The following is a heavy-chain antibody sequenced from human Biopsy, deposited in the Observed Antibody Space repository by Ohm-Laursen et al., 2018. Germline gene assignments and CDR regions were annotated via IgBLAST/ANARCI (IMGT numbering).Heavy chain of an antibody. D-gene: IGHD2-2*01. J-gene: IGHJ4*02. Sequence: SLRLSCAAPGFTFSSYGMHWVRQAPGKGLEWVAFIWYDGFNRYYADSVKGRFTISRDNSKNTLYLQMNSLRAEDTAVYFCARGGPHVRAGGSAFDYWGQGTLVTVSS. V-gene: IGHV3-33*08. CDR1: GFTFSSYG. CDR2: IWYDGFNR. CDR3: ARGGPHVRAGGSAFDY.